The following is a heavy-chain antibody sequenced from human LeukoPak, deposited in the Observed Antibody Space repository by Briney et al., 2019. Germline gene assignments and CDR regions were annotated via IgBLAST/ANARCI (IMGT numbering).Heavy chain of an antibody. CDR3: ARRGSSDSFDY. D-gene: IGHD1-26*01. CDR1: GYSFTNYW. CDR2: IYLGDSDPSNT. Sequence: LGESLKISCKGSGYSFTNYWIGWVRQMPGKGLEWMGIIYLGDSDPSNTRYSPSFQGQVTISADKSISTAYLQWSSLKASDTAMYYCARRGSSDSFDYWGQGTLVTVSS. V-gene: IGHV5-51*01. J-gene: IGHJ4*02.